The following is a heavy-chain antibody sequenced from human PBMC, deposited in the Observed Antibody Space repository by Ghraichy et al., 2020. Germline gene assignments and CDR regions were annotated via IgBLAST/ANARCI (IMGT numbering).Heavy chain of an antibody. Sequence: SETLSLTCTVSGGSISSGSYYWSWIRQPAGKGLEWIGRIYTSGSTNYNPSLKSRVTISVDTSKNQFSLKLSSVTAADTAVYYCAREGGSSNYWGQGTLVTVSS. CDR1: GGSISSGSYY. D-gene: IGHD5-12*01. CDR3: AREGGSSNY. J-gene: IGHJ4*02. CDR2: IYTSGST. V-gene: IGHV4-61*02.